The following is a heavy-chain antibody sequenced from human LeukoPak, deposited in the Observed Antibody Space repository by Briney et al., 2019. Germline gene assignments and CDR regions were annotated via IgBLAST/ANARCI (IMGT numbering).Heavy chain of an antibody. CDR2: IHYSGSN. D-gene: IGHD4-23*01. CDR1: GGSISTYY. V-gene: IGHV4-59*01. J-gene: IGHJ4*02. Sequence: PSETLSLTCTVSGGSISTYYWSWVRQPPGKGLEWIGYIHYSGSNNYNPSLKSRVTISVDTSKNQFSLKLTSVTAADTAVYYCARGRGGGKADYWGQGALVTVSS. CDR3: ARGRGGGKADY.